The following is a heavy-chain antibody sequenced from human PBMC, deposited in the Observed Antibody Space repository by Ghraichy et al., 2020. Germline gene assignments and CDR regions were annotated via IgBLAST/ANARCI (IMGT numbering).Heavy chain of an antibody. D-gene: IGHD3-10*01. CDR3: AKYMVGGGIADDY. CDR1: GESFSEYY. CDR2: INHSGTT. J-gene: IGHJ4*02. Sequence: SETLSLTCAVYGESFSEYYWRWIRQPPGKGLEWIAEINHSGTTNYNPSLKSRLSISIDTSKKQFSLRLSSVTAADTAVYYCAKYMVGGGIADDYWGQGTLVTVSS. V-gene: IGHV4-34*01.